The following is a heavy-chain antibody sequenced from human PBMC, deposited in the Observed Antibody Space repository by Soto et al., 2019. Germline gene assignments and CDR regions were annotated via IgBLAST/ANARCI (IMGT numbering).Heavy chain of an antibody. CDR1: GFTFTSSA. Sequence: SVKGSCKASGFTFTSSAMQWVRQARGQRLEWIGWIVVGSGNTNYAQKFQERVTITRDTSASTAYMELSSLRSEDTAVYYCARDPSYYGMDVWGQGTTVTVSS. J-gene: IGHJ6*02. V-gene: IGHV1-58*02. CDR3: ARDPSYYGMDV. CDR2: IVVGSGNT.